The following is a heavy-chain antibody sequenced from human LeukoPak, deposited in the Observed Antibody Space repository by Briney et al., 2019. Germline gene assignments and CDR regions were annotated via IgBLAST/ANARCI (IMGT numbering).Heavy chain of an antibody. CDR2: IDTDGSST. CDR3: ARDLRYEGRWLQFGVDY. V-gene: IGHV3-74*01. J-gene: IGHJ4*02. Sequence: GGSLRLSCAASGFTFSSYWMHWVRQAPGKGLVWVSRIDTDGSSTVYADSVKGRFTISRDNAKNTLYLQMNSLRAEDTAVYYCARDLRYEGRWLQFGVDYWGQGTLVTVSS. D-gene: IGHD5-24*01. CDR1: GFTFSSYW.